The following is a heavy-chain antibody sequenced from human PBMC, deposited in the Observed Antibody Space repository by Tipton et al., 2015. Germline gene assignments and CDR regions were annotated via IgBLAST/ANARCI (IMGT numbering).Heavy chain of an antibody. CDR2: IQYSGST. CDR1: SESISKYY. CDR3: ARARGRHGGLFDS. V-gene: IGHV4-59*01. D-gene: IGHD4-23*01. Sequence: TLSLTCSVSSESISKYYWSWIRQPPGKELEWIGYIQYSGSTNYNPSLKSRVTISVDTSKTQFSLKMSSVTASDTAVYYCARARGRHGGLFDSWGQGILVTVSS. J-gene: IGHJ4*02.